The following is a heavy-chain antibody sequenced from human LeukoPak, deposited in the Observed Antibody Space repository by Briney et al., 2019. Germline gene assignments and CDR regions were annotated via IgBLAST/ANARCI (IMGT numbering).Heavy chain of an antibody. D-gene: IGHD6-13*01. Sequence: SETLSLTCAVYGGTFSGYYWSWFRKPPGKGLEWIGEINHSGSTNYNPSLKSRVTISVDKSKNQFSLKLSSVTAADTAVYYCARDPKEQQLPLDYWGQGTLVTVPS. CDR1: GGTFSGYY. CDR3: ARDPKEQQLPLDY. V-gene: IGHV4-34*01. J-gene: IGHJ4*02. CDR2: INHSGST.